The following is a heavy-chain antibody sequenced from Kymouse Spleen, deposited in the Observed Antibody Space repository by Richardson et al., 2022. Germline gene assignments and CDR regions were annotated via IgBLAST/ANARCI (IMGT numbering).Heavy chain of an antibody. J-gene: IGHJ6*02. CDR3: ARSGPITMVRGVIFPYYYGMDV. CDR2: INHSGST. Sequence: QVQLQQWGAGLLKPSETLSLTCAVYGGSFSGYYWSWIRQPPGKGLEWIGEINHSGSTNYNPSLKSRVTISVDTSKNQFSLKLSSVTAADTAVYYCARSGPITMVRGVIFPYYYGMDVWGQGTTVTVSS. CDR1: GGSFSGYY. D-gene: IGHD3-10*01. V-gene: IGHV4-34*01.